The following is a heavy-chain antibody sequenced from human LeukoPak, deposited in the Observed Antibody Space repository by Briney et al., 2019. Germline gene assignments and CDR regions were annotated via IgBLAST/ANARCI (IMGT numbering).Heavy chain of an antibody. V-gene: IGHV4-39*01. D-gene: IGHD6-19*01. Sequence: PSETLSLTCSVSGGSIGGHTFYWDWIRQPPGKGLEWIATIYYNGNTFYNPSLKSRVAISVDMSKSQFSLHLSSVTAADTAIYYCARLTALAGHRGAFDIWGPGTMVTVSS. J-gene: IGHJ3*02. CDR1: GGSIGGHTFY. CDR2: IYYNGNT. CDR3: ARLTALAGHRGAFDI.